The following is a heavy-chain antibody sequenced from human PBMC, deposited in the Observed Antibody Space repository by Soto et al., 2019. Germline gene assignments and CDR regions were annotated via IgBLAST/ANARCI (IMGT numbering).Heavy chain of an antibody. CDR3: ARAGVVVAAGNYYYYYYVDV. D-gene: IGHD2-15*01. V-gene: IGHV3-72*01. CDR1: GFTFSDHY. Sequence: GSLRLSCAASGFTFSDHYMDWVRQAPGKGLEWVGRTRNKANSYTTEYAASEKGRFTISRDDSKNSLYLQMNSLKTEDTAVYYCARAGVVVAAGNYYYYYYVDVGGKGTTVTVSS. CDR2: TRNKANSYTT. J-gene: IGHJ6*03.